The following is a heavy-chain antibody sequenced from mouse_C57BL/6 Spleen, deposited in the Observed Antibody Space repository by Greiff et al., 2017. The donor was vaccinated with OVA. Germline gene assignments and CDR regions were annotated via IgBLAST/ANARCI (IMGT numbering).Heavy chain of an antibody. Sequence: QVQLQQSGAELVKPGASVKISCKASGYAFSSYWMNWVKQRPGKGLEWIGQIYPGDGDTNYNGKFKGKATLTADKSSSTAYMQLSSLTSEDSAVYFCARSYSNYRVAMDYWGQGTSVTVSS. CDR3: ARSYSNYRVAMDY. CDR2: IYPGDGDT. J-gene: IGHJ4*01. CDR1: GYAFSSYW. D-gene: IGHD2-5*01. V-gene: IGHV1-80*01.